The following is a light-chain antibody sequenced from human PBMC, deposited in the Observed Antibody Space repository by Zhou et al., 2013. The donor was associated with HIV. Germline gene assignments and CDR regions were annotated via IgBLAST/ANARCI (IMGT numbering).Light chain of an antibody. CDR3: QQSYSTPRCS. CDR2: GAS. CDR1: QTIDNY. V-gene: IGKV1-39*01. Sequence: DIQMTQSPTSLSASVGDRVTITCRPSQTIDNYLNWYQRKPGKAPKLLIYGASTLLSGVPSRFSGSGSGTDFTLTITSLQPDDFATYYCQQSYSTPRCSFGQGTKLEIK. J-gene: IGKJ2*04.